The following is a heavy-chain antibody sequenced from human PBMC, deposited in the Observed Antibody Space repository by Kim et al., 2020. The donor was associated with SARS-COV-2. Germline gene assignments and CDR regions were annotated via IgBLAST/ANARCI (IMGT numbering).Heavy chain of an antibody. V-gene: IGHV3-9*01. D-gene: IGHD3-22*01. J-gene: IGHJ3*02. CDR3: AKDASYYYDSSGSWTNDAFDS. CDR2: ISWNSGSI. Sequence: GGSLRLSCAVSGFTFDDYAMHWVRQAPGKGLEWVSGISWNSGSIGYADSVKGRFTISRDNAKNSLYLQMNSLRAEDTALYYCAKDASYYYDSSGSWTNDAFDSWGQGTMGTVSS. CDR1: GFTFDDYA.